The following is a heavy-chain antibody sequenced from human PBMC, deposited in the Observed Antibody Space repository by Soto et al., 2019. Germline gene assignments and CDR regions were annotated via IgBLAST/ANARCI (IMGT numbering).Heavy chain of an antibody. CDR3: AKGHRKQYYDFWSGYYSLGLFGMDV. Sequence: RLSCAASGFTFSSYAMSWVRQAPGKGLEWVSAISGSGGSTYYADSVKGRFTISRDNSKNTLYLQMNSLRAEDTAVYYCAKGHRKQYYDFWSGYYSLGLFGMDVWGQGTTVTVSS. J-gene: IGHJ6*02. CDR1: GFTFSSYA. V-gene: IGHV3-23*01. CDR2: ISGSGGST. D-gene: IGHD3-3*01.